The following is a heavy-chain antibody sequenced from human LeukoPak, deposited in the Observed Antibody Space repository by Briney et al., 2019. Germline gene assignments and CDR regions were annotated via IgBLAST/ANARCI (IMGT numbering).Heavy chain of an antibody. V-gene: IGHV4-31*03. CDR2: IYYSGST. D-gene: IGHD2-15*01. J-gene: IGHJ4*02. Sequence: SETLSLTCTVSGGSISSGGYYWSWIRQHPGKGLEWIGYIYYSGSTYYNPSLKSRVTISVDTSKNQFSLNLSSVTAADTAVYYCASGSGGPSDYWGQGTLVTVSS. CDR3: ASGSGGPSDY. CDR1: GGSISSGGYY.